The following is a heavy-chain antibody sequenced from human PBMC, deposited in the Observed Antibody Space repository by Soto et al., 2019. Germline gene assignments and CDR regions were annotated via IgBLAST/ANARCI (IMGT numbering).Heavy chain of an antibody. J-gene: IGHJ3*02. CDR1: GFTFSSYA. CDR3: ARGGHIVVVAARGGAFDI. D-gene: IGHD2-21*02. Sequence: QVQLVESGGGVVQPGRSLRLSCAASGFTFSSYAMHWVRQAPGKGLEWVAVISYDGSNKYYADSVKGRFTISRDNSKKTXYLPMNSLRAEDTAVYYWARGGHIVVVAARGGAFDIWGQGTMVTVSS. V-gene: IGHV3-30-3*01. CDR2: ISYDGSNK.